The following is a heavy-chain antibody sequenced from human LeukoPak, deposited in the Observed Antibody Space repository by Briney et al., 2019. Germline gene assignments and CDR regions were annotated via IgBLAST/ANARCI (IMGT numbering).Heavy chain of an antibody. CDR2: NSAYNGNT. V-gene: IGHV1-18*01. CDR1: GYTFTSYG. Sequence: ASVKVSCKASGYTFTSYGISWVRQAPGQGLEWMGWNSAYNGNTNYAQKLQGRVTMTTDTSTSTAYMELRSLRSDDTAVYYCARDRQDYGDYWLLGVVWFDPWGQGTLVTVSS. J-gene: IGHJ5*02. D-gene: IGHD4-17*01. CDR3: ARDRQDYGDYWLLGVVWFDP.